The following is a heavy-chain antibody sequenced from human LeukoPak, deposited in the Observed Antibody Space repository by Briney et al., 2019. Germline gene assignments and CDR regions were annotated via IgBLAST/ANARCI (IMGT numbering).Heavy chain of an antibody. J-gene: IGHJ4*02. CDR1: GGPFSGYY. CDR2: INHSGST. D-gene: IGHD3-3*01. CDR3: ARLRITIFGVVTKFDY. Sequence: SEPLSLTCAVYGGPFSGYYWSWIGKPPGKGLEWIGEINHSGSTNHNPALKSRVTISVDTSKNQFSLKLSSVTVADRAVYYCARLRITIFGVVTKFDYWGQGTLVTVSS. V-gene: IGHV4-34*01.